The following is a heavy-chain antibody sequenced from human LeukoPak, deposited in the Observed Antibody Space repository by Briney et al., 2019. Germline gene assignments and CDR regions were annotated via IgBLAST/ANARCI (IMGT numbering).Heavy chain of an antibody. CDR3: ARGRINNWFLDY. Sequence: PSETLSLTCTVSGGSISSGGYYWSWIRQHPGKGLEWIGYIYYSGSTYYNPSLKSRVTISVDTSKNQFSLKLSSVTAADTAVYYCARGRINNWFLDYWGQGTLVTVSS. D-gene: IGHD1-1*01. J-gene: IGHJ4*02. CDR1: GGSISSGGYY. V-gene: IGHV4-31*03. CDR2: IYYSGST.